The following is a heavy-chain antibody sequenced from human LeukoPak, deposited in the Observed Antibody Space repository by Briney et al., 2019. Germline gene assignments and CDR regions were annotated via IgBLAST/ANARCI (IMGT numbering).Heavy chain of an antibody. Sequence: SETLSLTCAVYGGSFSGYYWSWIRQPPGKGLEWIGEINHSGSTNYNPSLKSRVTISVDTSKNQFSLKLSSVTAADTAVYYCARLYSSSRGRGYYYYYGMDVWGKGTTVTVSS. J-gene: IGHJ6*04. V-gene: IGHV4-34*01. CDR1: GGSFSGYY. CDR2: INHSGST. D-gene: IGHD6-13*01. CDR3: ARLYSSSRGRGYYYYYGMDV.